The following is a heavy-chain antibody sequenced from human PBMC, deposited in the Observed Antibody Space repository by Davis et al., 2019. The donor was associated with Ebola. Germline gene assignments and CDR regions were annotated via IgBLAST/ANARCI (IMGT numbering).Heavy chain of an antibody. CDR3: ARSDYFDY. CDR2: IKSDGSTT. CDR1: GFSLSSYW. J-gene: IGHJ4*02. Sequence: GESLKISCAASGFSLSSYWMHWVRQAPGKGLVWVSRIKSDGSTTFYADSVKGRFIISRDNAKNTLYLQMNSLRAEDTAVYFCARSDYFDYWGQGTLVTVSS. V-gene: IGHV3-74*01.